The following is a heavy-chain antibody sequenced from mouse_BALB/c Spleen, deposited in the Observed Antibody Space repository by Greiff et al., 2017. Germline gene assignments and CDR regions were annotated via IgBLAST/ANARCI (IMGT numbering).Heavy chain of an antibody. CDR2: IWGDGST. D-gene: IGHD2-1*01. CDR3: ARGLLRDAMDY. J-gene: IGHJ4*01. V-gene: IGHV2-6-7*01. CDR1: GFSLTGYG. Sequence: VQGVESGPGLVAPSQSLSITCTVSGFSLTGYGVNWVRQPPGKGLEWLGMIWGDGSTDYNSALKSRLSISKDNSKSQVFLKMNSLQTDDTARYYCARGLLRDAMDYWGQGTSVTVSS.